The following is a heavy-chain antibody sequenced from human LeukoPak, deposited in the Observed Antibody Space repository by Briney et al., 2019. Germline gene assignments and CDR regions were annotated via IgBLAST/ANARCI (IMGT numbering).Heavy chain of an antibody. CDR3: AKDTAVTTPPIDY. V-gene: IGHV3-23*01. J-gene: IGHJ4*02. CDR1: EFSLINAW. CDR2: ISGSGGST. Sequence: GGSLRLSCVASEFSLINAWMSWVRQAPGKGLEWVSAISGSGGSTYYADSVKGRFTISRDNSKNTLYLQMNSLRAEDTAVYYCAKDTAVTTPPIDYWGQGTLVTVSS. D-gene: IGHD4-17*01.